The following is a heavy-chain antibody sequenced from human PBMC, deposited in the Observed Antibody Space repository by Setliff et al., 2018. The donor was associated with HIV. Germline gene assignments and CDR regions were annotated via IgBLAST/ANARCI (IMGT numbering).Heavy chain of an antibody. CDR1: GGSISSSNW. D-gene: IGHD6-19*01. V-gene: IGHV4-4*02. Sequence: KPSETLSLTCAVSGGSISSSNWWSWVRQPPGKGLEWIGEIYHSGSTNYNPSLKSRVTISVDKSKNQFSLKLSSVTAADTAVYYCASLSGIAVAGSDYYYGMDVWGQGTTVTV. CDR3: ASLSGIAVAGSDYYYGMDV. CDR2: IYHSGST. J-gene: IGHJ6*02.